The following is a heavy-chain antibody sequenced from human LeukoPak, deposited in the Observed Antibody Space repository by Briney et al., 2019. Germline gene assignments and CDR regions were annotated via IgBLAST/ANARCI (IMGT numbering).Heavy chain of an antibody. D-gene: IGHD2-2*01. Sequence: GGSLRLSCGASGFEYRRYSMTWVRQAPGKGLEWVATISRGSDHIYHADSVRGRFTISRDNARNSLYLQMDSLRAEDTSVYYCARDLSSGMPAGFAYWGQGILVPVSS. CDR1: GFEYRRYS. J-gene: IGHJ4*02. CDR2: ISRGSDHI. V-gene: IGHV3-21*01. CDR3: ARDLSSGMPAGFAY.